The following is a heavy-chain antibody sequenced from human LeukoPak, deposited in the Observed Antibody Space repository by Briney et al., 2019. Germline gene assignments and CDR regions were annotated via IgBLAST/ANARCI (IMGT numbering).Heavy chain of an antibody. Sequence: GGSLRLSCAASGFTYRSYSMTWVRQDPGKGLEWVSTVTNSGSNTYYADSVKGRFTNSRDNSKNTLYLQMSSLRADDTAVYYCAKTMGAIDHDYWGQGTLVIASS. J-gene: IGHJ4*02. D-gene: IGHD1-26*01. CDR3: AKTMGAIDHDY. V-gene: IGHV3-23*01. CDR2: VTNSGSNT. CDR1: GFTYRSYS.